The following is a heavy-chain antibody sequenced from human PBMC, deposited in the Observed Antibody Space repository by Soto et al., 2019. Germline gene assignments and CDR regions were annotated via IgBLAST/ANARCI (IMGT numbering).Heavy chain of an antibody. D-gene: IGHD6-19*01. Sequence: EVQLLESGGGLVQPGGSLRLSCAASGFTFSSYAMSWVRQAPGKGLEWDSAISGSGGSTYYADSVKGRFTISRDNSKNTLYLQMNSLRAEDTAVYYCAKDRGNSGWYPLNGDYWGQGTLVTVSS. CDR3: AKDRGNSGWYPLNGDY. J-gene: IGHJ4*02. CDR2: ISGSGGST. CDR1: GFTFSSYA. V-gene: IGHV3-23*01.